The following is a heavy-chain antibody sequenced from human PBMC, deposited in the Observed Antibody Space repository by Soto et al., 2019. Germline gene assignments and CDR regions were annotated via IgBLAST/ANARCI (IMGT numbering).Heavy chain of an antibody. V-gene: IGHV1-18*04. CDR1: GYTFTSYG. CDR3: ARARGGIVVVVAATHHAFDI. J-gene: IGHJ3*02. CDR2: ISAYNGNT. D-gene: IGHD2-15*01. Sequence: ASVKVSCKASGYTFTSYGISWVRQAPGQGLEWMGWISAYNGNTNYAQKLQGRVTMTTDTSTSTAYMELRSLRSDDTAVYYCARARGGIVVVVAATHHAFDIWGQGTMVTASS.